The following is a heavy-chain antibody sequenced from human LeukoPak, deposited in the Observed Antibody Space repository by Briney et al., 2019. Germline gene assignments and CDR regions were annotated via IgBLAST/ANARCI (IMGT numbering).Heavy chain of an antibody. CDR3: ARYHYDTSGYPHYFDY. V-gene: IGHV4-59*08. CDR2: IYYSGST. D-gene: IGHD3-22*01. CDR1: GGSISPYY. Sequence: SETLSLTCTVSGGSISPYYWSWIRQPPGKGLEWIGYIYYSGSTYYNPSLKSRVTISVDTSKNQFSLKLSSVTAADTAVYYCARYHYDTSGYPHYFDYWGQGTLVTVSS. J-gene: IGHJ4*02.